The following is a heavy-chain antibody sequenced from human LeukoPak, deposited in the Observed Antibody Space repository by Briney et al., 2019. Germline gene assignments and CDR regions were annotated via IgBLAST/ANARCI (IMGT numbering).Heavy chain of an antibody. V-gene: IGHV3-48*01. CDR2: ISSSSSTI. CDR1: GFTFSSYS. CDR3: ARELWFGDSAFDI. D-gene: IGHD3-10*01. J-gene: IGHJ3*02. Sequence: GGSLRLSCAASGFTFSSYSMNWVRQAPGKGLEWVSYISSSSSTIYYADSVKGRFTISRDNAKNSLYLQMNSLRAADTAVYYCARELWFGDSAFDIWGQGTMVTVSS.